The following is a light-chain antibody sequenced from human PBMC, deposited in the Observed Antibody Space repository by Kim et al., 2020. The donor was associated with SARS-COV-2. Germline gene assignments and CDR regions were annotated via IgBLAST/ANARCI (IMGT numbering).Light chain of an antibody. CDR2: DAS. J-gene: IGKJ2*01. Sequence: EIVLTQSPVTLSLSPGQRATLTCRASQYIDNWLAWYQQKPGQVPRLLIYDASNRATGIPARFSGSGSGTDFTLTISSLEPEDSAVYYCRHRRTWPLTFGQGTKLDI. V-gene: IGKV3-11*01. CDR3: RHRRTWPLT. CDR1: QYIDNW.